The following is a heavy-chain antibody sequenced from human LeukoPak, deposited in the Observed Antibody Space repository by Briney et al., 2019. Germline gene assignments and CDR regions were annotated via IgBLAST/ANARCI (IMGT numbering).Heavy chain of an antibody. Sequence: GGSLRLSCAASGFTFSNFAMSWVRQAPGKGLEWVSAISGSGGITWYADSVKGRFTISRDNSKNTVYLQMNSLRAEDTAVYYRAKDGVAGRRGMDVWGQGTTVAVSS. CDR2: ISGSGGIT. V-gene: IGHV3-23*01. J-gene: IGHJ6*02. CDR1: GFTFSNFA. CDR3: AKDGVAGRRGMDV. D-gene: IGHD6-6*01.